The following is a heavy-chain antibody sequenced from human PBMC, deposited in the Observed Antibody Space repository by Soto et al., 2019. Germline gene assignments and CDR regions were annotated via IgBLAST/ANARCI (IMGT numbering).Heavy chain of an antibody. J-gene: IGHJ5*01. CDR3: ARGRYCLTGRCFPNWFDS. CDR2: SYKSATT. V-gene: IGHV4-30-4*01. D-gene: IGHD7-27*01. Sequence: SETLSLTCAVSGDSISNLDYFWAWIRQPPGQALEYIGYSYKSATTYYNPSFESRVAISVDTSKSQFSLNVTSGTAADTAVYFCARGRYCLTGRCFPNWFDSWGQGALVTVSS. CDR1: GDSISNLDYF.